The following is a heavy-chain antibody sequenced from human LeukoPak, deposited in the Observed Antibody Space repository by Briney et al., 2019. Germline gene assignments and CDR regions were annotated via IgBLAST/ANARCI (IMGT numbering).Heavy chain of an antibody. CDR1: GFTFSSYA. V-gene: IGHV3-23*01. CDR2: ISGSGGST. CDR3: AKDRDYDFWSGYSKALAGFAFDI. D-gene: IGHD3-3*01. Sequence: GGSLRLSCAASGFTFSSYAMSWVRQAPGKGLEWVSAISGSGGSTYYADSVKGRFTISRDNSKNTLYLQMNSLRAEDTAVYYCAKDRDYDFWSGYSKALAGFAFDIWGQGTMVTVSS. J-gene: IGHJ3*02.